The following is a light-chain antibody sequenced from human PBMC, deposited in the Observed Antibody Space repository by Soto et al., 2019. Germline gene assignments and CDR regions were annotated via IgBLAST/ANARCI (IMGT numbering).Light chain of an antibody. Sequence: EIVLTQSPATLSLPPGERATLSCRARQSVSNYLAWYQHKPGQAPRLLIYDASNRATGIPARFSGSGSGTDFTLTISSLEPEDFALYYCQHRYNWPLTFGGGTKVEIK. CDR2: DAS. V-gene: IGKV3-11*01. CDR1: QSVSNY. J-gene: IGKJ4*01. CDR3: QHRYNWPLT.